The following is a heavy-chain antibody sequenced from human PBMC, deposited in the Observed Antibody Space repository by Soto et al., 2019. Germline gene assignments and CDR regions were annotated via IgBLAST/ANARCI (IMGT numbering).Heavy chain of an antibody. J-gene: IGHJ6*02. CDR3: ARHFPDGMDV. CDR1: GGSISSYY. V-gene: IGHV4-59*08. CDR2: IYYSGST. Sequence: QVQLQESGPGLVKPSETLSLTCTVSGGSISSYYWSWIRQPPGKGLEWIGYIYYSGSTNYNPSLKSRVTISVDTSKNQFSLKLSSVTAADTAVYYCARHFPDGMDVWGQGTTVTVSS.